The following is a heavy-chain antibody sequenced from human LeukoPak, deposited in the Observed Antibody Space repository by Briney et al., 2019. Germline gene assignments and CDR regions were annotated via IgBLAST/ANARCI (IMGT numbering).Heavy chain of an antibody. J-gene: IGHJ4*02. Sequence: ASVKVSCKASGYTFTGLTIHWVRQAPGQRLEWMGWINTGNGNTKYSQKFQGRVTITRDTTASTAYMELSSLRSEDTAIYYCARVNGYSFDYWGQGALVTVSS. CDR1: GYTFTGLT. D-gene: IGHD2-8*01. CDR3: ARVNGYSFDY. V-gene: IGHV1-3*04. CDR2: INTGNGNT.